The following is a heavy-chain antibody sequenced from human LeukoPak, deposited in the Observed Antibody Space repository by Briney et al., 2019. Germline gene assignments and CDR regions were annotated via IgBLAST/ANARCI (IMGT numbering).Heavy chain of an antibody. D-gene: IGHD4-23*01. CDR2: VWYDGSNK. V-gene: IGHV3-33*01. Sequence: PGGSLRLSCAASGFTFSSYGMHWVRQAPGKGLEWVAVVWYDGSNKYYADSVKGRFTISRDNSKNTLYLQMNSLRAEDTAVYYCARGTTVVNHFDYWGQGTLVTVSS. CDR1: GFTFSSYG. J-gene: IGHJ4*02. CDR3: ARGTTVVNHFDY.